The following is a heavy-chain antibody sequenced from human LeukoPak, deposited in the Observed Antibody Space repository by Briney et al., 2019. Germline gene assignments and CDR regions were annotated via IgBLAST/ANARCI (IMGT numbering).Heavy chain of an antibody. D-gene: IGHD2-8*01. CDR1: GFTFSGYG. V-gene: IGHV3-48*02. CDR2: IKNSSSVI. Sequence: GGSVRLSCTASGFTFSGYGMIWVRQAPGTGLEWLSYIKNSSSVISYADSVRGRFTTSRDNAKSSLYLQMNSLRDEDTGVYYCARVRRNGYCDYWGQGTLVTVSS. CDR3: ARVRRNGYCDY. J-gene: IGHJ4*02.